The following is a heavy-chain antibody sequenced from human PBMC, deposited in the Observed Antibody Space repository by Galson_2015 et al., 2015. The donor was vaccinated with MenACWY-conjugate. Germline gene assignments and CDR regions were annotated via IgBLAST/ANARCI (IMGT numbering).Heavy chain of an antibody. CDR1: GFSFSDSA. CDR2: IRSKRNNYAT. V-gene: IGHV3-73*01. J-gene: IGHJ4*02. Sequence: SLRLSCAASGFSFSDSAMHWVRQASGKGLEWVGRIRSKRNNYATTYAASVQGRFTISRDESERTAYLHINSLKTEDTAIYYCTRQSPLNFDYWGQGVLVTVSS. D-gene: IGHD2-8*01. CDR3: TRQSPLNFDY.